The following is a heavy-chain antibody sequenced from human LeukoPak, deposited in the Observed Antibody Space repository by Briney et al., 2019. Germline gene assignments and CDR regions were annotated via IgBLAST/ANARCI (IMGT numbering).Heavy chain of an antibody. Sequence: SETLPLTCTVSGGSISSYYWSWIRQPPGKGLEWIGYIYYSGSTNYNPSLKSRVTISVDTSKNQFSLKLSSVTAADTAVYYCARATYYYDSSGYYYPEIYYYYYYMDVWGKGTTVTISS. D-gene: IGHD3-22*01. V-gene: IGHV4-59*01. CDR1: GGSISSYY. CDR3: ARATYYYDSSGYYYPEIYYYYYYMDV. J-gene: IGHJ6*03. CDR2: IYYSGST.